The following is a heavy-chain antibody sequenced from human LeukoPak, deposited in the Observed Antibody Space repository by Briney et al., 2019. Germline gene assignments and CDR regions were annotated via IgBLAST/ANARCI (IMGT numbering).Heavy chain of an antibody. J-gene: IGHJ4*02. CDR1: GFTFSSYS. CDR3: VGGDY. V-gene: IGHV3-21*01. CDR2: ITTSSSYI. Sequence: GGSLRLSCAASGFTFSSYSVNWVRQAPGEGLEWVSLITTSSSYIYYADSVKGRFTISRDNAKNSLYLQMNSLRAEDTAVYYCVGGDYWGQGTLVTVSS.